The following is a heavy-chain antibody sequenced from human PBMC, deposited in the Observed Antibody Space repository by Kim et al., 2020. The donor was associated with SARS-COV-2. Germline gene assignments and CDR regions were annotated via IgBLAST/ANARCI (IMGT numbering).Heavy chain of an antibody. D-gene: IGHD1-20*01. V-gene: IGHV3-23*03. Sequence: YYADALKGRFTISGDNSKNTLYLQMNSLRAEDTAVYYCAKDLTGDNWFDPWGQGTLVTVSS. J-gene: IGHJ5*02. CDR3: AKDLTGDNWFDP.